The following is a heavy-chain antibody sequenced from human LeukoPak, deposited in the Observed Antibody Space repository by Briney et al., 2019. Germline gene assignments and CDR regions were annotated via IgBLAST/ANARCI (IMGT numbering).Heavy chain of an antibody. J-gene: IGHJ4*02. CDR3: ARDFLGSVDTLMVTGLDY. CDR2: INPNSGGT. CDR1: GYTFTGYY. D-gene: IGHD2-8*01. Sequence: ATLKVSCKASGYTFTGYYIHWVRQAPGQGLEWVGWINPNSGGTNYGQKFQGRVTMTRDTSISTAYMELSRVKSDDTAVYYCARDFLGSVDTLMVTGLDYWGQGTLVTVSS. V-gene: IGHV1-2*02.